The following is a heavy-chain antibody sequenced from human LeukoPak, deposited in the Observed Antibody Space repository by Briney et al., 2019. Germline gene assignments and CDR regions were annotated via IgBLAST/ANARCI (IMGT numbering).Heavy chain of an antibody. D-gene: IGHD2-2*01. J-gene: IGHJ4*02. CDR2: IYYSGST. V-gene: IGHV4-59*08. CDR3: HFKYCSSSTCFYYFDY. Sequence: SETLSLTCTVSGGSISGYYWGWIRQPPGKGLEWIGYIYYSGSTNYNPSLESRVTISVDTSKNQFSLKLSSVTATDTAVYYCHFKYCSSSTCFYYFDYWGQGTLVTVSS. CDR1: GGSISGYY.